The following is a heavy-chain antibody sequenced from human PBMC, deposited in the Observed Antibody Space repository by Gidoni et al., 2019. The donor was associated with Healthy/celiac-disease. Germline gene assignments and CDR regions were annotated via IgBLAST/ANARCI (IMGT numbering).Heavy chain of an antibody. CDR2: INPSGGST. D-gene: IGHD4-4*01. CDR1: GYTFTSYY. V-gene: IGHV1-46*01. J-gene: IGHJ6*02. CDR3: AREYSKVTYYYYGMDV. Sequence: QVQLVQSGAEVKKPGASVKVSCKASGYTFTSYYMHWVRQAPGQGLEWMGIINPSGGSTSYAQKFQGRVTMTRDTSTSTVYMELSSLRSEDTAVYYCAREYSKVTYYYYGMDVWGQGTTVTVSS.